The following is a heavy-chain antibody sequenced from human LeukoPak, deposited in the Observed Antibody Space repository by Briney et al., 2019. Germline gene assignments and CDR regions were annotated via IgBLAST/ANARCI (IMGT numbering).Heavy chain of an antibody. Sequence: SETLSLTCTVSGGSISSYYWSWIRHPPGKGLEWIGYIYYSGSTNYNPSLKSRVTISVDTSKNQFSLKLSSVTAADTAVYYCAGFDSSGAFDIWGQGTMVTVSS. J-gene: IGHJ3*02. D-gene: IGHD3-10*01. CDR1: GGSISSYY. V-gene: IGHV4-59*01. CDR3: AGFDSSGAFDI. CDR2: IYYSGST.